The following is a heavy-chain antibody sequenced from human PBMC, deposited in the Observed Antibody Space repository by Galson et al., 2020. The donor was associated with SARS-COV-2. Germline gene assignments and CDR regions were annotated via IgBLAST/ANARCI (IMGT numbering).Heavy chain of an antibody. CDR1: GGSITSDGSY. J-gene: IGHJ4*02. CDR2: IFYSGFT. CDR3: ASGLGGDY. D-gene: IGHD1-26*01. Sequence: SETLSLTCTVSGGSITSDGSYWRWIRQPPGKGLEWIGYIFYSGFTYYNPSLKSRVTMSLDTSKNQFSLELNSVTAADTAVYYCASGLGGDYWGQGTLVTVSS. V-gene: IGHV4-31*03.